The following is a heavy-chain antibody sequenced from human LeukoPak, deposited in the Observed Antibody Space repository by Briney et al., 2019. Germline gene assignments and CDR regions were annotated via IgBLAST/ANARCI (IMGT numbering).Heavy chain of an antibody. D-gene: IGHD3-10*01. CDR1: GGSLSGYY. V-gene: IGHV4-34*01. J-gene: IGHJ6*03. CDR3: ASITMVRGVISRYYYYYMDV. Sequence: PSETLSLTCAVYGGSLSGYYWSWIRQPPGKGLEWIGEINHSGSTNYNPSLKSRVTISVDTSKNQFSLKLSSVTAADTAVYYCASITMVRGVISRYYYYYMDVWGKGTTVTVSS. CDR2: INHSGST.